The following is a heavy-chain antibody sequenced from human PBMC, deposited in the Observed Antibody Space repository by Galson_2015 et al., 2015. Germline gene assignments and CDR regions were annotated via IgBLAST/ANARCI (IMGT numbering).Heavy chain of an antibody. D-gene: IGHD3-22*01. CDR1: GFTFSSYW. CDR2: IKQDGSEK. V-gene: IGHV3-7*01. CDR3: ARDRRYYYDSSGYYGVGN. Sequence: SLRLSCAASGFTFSSYWMNWVRQAPGKGLEWVANIKQDGSEKYYVDSVKGRFTISRDNAKNSLYLQMNSLRAEDTAVYYCARDRRYYYDSSGYYGVGNWGQGTLVTVSS. J-gene: IGHJ4*02.